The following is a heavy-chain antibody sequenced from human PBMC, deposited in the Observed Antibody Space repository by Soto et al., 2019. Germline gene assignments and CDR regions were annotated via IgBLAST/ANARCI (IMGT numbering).Heavy chain of an antibody. CDR2: TKHKAASYTT. D-gene: IGHD4-4*01. V-gene: IGHV3-72*01. CDR3: VTLQFSRWFY. Sequence: PGGSLRLSCAASGFTLSDHFMEWVRQAPGRGLEWVGRTKHKAASYTTDYAASVNGRFAISRDDSKNSLYLQMNSLKTEDTAMYYCVTLQFSRWFYWGLGTLVTVSS. J-gene: IGHJ4*02. CDR1: GFTLSDHF.